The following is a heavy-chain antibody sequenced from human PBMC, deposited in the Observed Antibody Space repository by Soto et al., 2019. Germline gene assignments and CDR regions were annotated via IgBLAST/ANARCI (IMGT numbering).Heavy chain of an antibody. Sequence: GGSVRLSCAASGFTFSSYSMNWVRQAPGKGLEWVSSISSSSSYIYYADSVKGRFTISRDNAKNSLYLQMNSLRAEDTAVYYCARGGTTVTPYLSYGMDVWGQGTTVTVFS. V-gene: IGHV3-21*01. CDR3: ARGGTTVTPYLSYGMDV. J-gene: IGHJ6*02. CDR1: GFTFSSYS. CDR2: ISSSSSYI. D-gene: IGHD4-17*01.